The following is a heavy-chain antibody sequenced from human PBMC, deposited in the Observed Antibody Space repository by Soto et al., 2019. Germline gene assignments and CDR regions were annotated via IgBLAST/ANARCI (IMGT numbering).Heavy chain of an antibody. Sequence: SETLSLTCAVSGDSITSTNWWHWVRQSPDKGLEWIGEIHHRGNINYNPSLKSRVTISVDTSKNQFSLKLSSVTAADTAVYYCARHHESHGDYWGQGTLVTVSS. CDR1: GDSITSTNW. CDR3: ARHHESHGDY. J-gene: IGHJ4*02. CDR2: IHHRGNI. V-gene: IGHV4-4*02.